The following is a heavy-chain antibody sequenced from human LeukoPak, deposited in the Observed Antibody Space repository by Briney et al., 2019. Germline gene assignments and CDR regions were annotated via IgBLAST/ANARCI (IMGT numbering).Heavy chain of an antibody. CDR2: INRNGGST. D-gene: IGHD3-10*01. CDR1: GFTFDDYG. V-gene: IGHV3-20*04. CDR3: VRGQRNRGGSGSYYNKADY. J-gene: IGHJ4*02. Sequence: GGSLRLSCAASGFTFDDYGMSWVRQAPGKGLEWVSGINRNGGSTGYADSAKGRFTISRDNAKNSLYLQMNSLRAEDTALYYCVRGQRNRGGSGSYYNKADYWGQGTLVTVSS.